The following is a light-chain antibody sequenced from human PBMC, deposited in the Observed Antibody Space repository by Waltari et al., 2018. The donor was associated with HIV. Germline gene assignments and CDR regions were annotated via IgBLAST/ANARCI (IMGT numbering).Light chain of an antibody. CDR3: AAWDDSLNEV. CDR1: SSNIATTA. J-gene: IGLJ3*02. V-gene: IGLV1-44*01. CDR2: KSN. Sequence: QSVLTQPPSASGTPGQRVTISCSGSSSNIATTAVHWYQQLPGTAPKLLIYKSNERSSGVPDRFSASKSGASASLAISGLQSEDEAVYYCAAWDDSLNEVFGGGTKLTVL.